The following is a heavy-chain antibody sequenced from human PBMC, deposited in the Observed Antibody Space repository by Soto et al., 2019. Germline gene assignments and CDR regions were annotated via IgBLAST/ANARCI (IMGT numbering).Heavy chain of an antibody. CDR1: GYTFTHYH. J-gene: IGHJ4*02. CDR2: INPSTGST. Sequence: ASVKVSCKASGYTFTHYHIHWVRQAPGQGLEWMGIINPSTGSTIYAQKFQGRVTMTRDTSTNTVYMELSSLNSEDTAVYYCARSPYSSGSYYPIDYWGQGTLVTVS. D-gene: IGHD3-22*01. CDR3: ARSPYSSGSYYPIDY. V-gene: IGHV1-46*01.